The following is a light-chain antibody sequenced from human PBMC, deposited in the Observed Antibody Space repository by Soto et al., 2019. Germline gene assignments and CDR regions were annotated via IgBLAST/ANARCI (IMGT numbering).Light chain of an antibody. V-gene: IGLV2-14*01. J-gene: IGLJ1*01. CDR2: EVS. Sequence: QSVLTQPASVSGSPGQSITISCTRTSSDVGGYNYVSWYQQHPGKAPKLMIYEVSNRPSGVSNRFSGSKSGNTASLTISGLQAEDEADYYCQSYDSSLTGSVFGTGTKVTVL. CDR3: QSYDSSLTGSV. CDR1: SSDVGGYNY.